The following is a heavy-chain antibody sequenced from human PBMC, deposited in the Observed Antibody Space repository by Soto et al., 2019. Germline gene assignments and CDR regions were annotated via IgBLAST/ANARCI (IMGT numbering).Heavy chain of an antibody. CDR1: GFTFSDYY. V-gene: IGHV3-11*06. CDR3: AREVRVYSSSSLYFDY. Sequence: GWSLRLSCAASGFTFSDYYMSWIRQAPGKGLEWVSYISSSSSYTNYADSVKGRFTISRDNAKNSLYLQMNSLRAEDTAVYYCAREVRVYSSSSLYFDYWGQGTLVTVSS. D-gene: IGHD6-6*01. J-gene: IGHJ4*02. CDR2: ISSSSSYT.